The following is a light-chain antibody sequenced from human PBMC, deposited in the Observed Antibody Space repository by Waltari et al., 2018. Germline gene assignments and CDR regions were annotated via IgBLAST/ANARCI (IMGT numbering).Light chain of an antibody. J-gene: IGLJ1*01. CDR2: DVN. CDR3: CSYAGSYTYV. V-gene: IGLV2-11*01. CDR1: SSNVGGYNY. Sequence: QSALAQPRSVSGSPGQSVTISCTGSSSNVGGYNYVSWYQQYPGQAPKLMLYDVNKRPSAVPHRFSGSKSGDTASLTISGLQAEDEADYYCCSYAGSYTYVFGTGTKVTV.